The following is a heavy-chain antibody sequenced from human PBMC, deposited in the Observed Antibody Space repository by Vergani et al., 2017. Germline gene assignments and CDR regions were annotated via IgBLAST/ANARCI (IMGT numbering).Heavy chain of an antibody. CDR1: GFTFSSYS. CDR3: ARGSGDYGDYRAFDI. J-gene: IGHJ3*02. V-gene: IGHV3-33*08. D-gene: IGHD4-17*01. CDR2: IWYDGSNK. Sequence: VQLVESGGGLVKPGGSLRLSCAASGFTFSSYSMNWVRQAPGKGVEWVAVIWYDGSNKYYADSVKGRFTISRDNSKNTLYLQMNSLRAEDTAVYYCARGSGDYGDYRAFDIWGQGTMVTVSS.